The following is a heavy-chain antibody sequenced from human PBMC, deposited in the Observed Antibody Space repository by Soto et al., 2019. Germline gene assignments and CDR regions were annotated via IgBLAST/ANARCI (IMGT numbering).Heavy chain of an antibody. CDR2: IGGSGGST. CDR3: AKEPKWLLKGYVCGGSDV. D-gene: IGHD3-22*01. CDR1: GFTFSSYA. V-gene: IGHV3-23*01. J-gene: IGHJ6*02. Sequence: EVQLLESGGGLVQPGGSLGLSCAASGFTFSSYAMSWVRQAPGKGLEWVSAIGGSGGSTYYADSVKGRFTISSDNSKHTLYLKMNTLRAEHTAVYYCAKEPKWLLKGYVCGGSDVWGPGTTVNVSS.